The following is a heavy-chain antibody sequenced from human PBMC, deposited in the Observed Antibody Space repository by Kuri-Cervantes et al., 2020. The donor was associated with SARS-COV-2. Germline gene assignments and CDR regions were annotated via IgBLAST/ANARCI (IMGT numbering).Heavy chain of an antibody. CDR3: ARNTPEAYYYMDV. CDR2: IYTSGST. J-gene: IGHJ6*03. Sequence: SETLSLTCSVSGGSVSPYYWSWIRQPPGKGLEWIGRIYTSGSTNYNPSLKSRVTISVDTSKNQFSLKLSSVTAADTAVYYCARNTPEAYYYMDVWGKGTTVTVSS. V-gene: IGHV4-4*08. CDR1: GGSVSPYY.